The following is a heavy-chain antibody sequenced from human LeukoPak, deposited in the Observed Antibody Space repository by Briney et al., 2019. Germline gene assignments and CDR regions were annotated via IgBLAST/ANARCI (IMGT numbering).Heavy chain of an antibody. CDR3: VRGAVGTGVWFDP. CDR2: INIDGATT. V-gene: IGHV3-74*01. D-gene: IGHD1-26*01. CDR1: GFTFSGYW. Sequence: PGGSLRLSCAASGFTFSGYWMHWVRQAPGKGLEWVSRINIDGATTNYADSVKGPFTISRDNAKNTLHLQMNSLRADDTAVYYCVRGAVGTGVWFDPWGQGTLVTVSS. J-gene: IGHJ5*02.